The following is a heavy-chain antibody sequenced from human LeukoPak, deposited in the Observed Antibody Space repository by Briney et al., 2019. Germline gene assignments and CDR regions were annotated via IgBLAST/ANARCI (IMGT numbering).Heavy chain of an antibody. V-gene: IGHV3-49*03. Sequence: GGSLRLSCTASGFTFGDYAMSWFRQAPGKGLEWVGFIRSKAYGGTTEYAASVKGRFTISRDDSKSIAYLQMNSLKTEDTAVYYCTRELRKIAVAANDAFDIWGQGTMVTVSS. D-gene: IGHD6-19*01. J-gene: IGHJ3*02. CDR2: IRSKAYGGTT. CDR3: TRELRKIAVAANDAFDI. CDR1: GFTFGDYA.